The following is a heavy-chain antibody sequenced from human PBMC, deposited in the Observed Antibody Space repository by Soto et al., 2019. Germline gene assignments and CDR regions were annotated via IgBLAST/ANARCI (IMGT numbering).Heavy chain of an antibody. D-gene: IGHD4-17*01. CDR1: GFTFSSYA. J-gene: IGHJ3*02. V-gene: IGHV3-30-3*01. CDR3: ARKDTDYGDYLGAFDI. Sequence: QVQLVESGGGVVQPGRSLRLSCAASGFTFSSYAMHWVRQAPGKRLEWVAVISYDGSNKYYADSVKGRFTISRDNSKNTPYLQMNSLRAEDTAVYYCARKDTDYGDYLGAFDIWGQGTMVTVSS. CDR2: ISYDGSNK.